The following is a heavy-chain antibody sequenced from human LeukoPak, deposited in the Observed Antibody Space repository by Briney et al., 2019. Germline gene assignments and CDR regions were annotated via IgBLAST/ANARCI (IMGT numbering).Heavy chain of an antibody. CDR3: AGNSGSYYASGSNYNVY. D-gene: IGHD3-10*01. J-gene: IGHJ4*02. CDR2: IGHSGGT. CDR1: GVSIDTSSW. Sequence: SGTLSLTCAVYGVSIDTSSWWSWVRQSPGKGLEWIGDIGHSGGTNYNPSLKSRVTISLDKSNNQVSLKLKSATAADTAVYYCAGNSGSYYASGSNYNVYWGQGTLVIVSS. V-gene: IGHV4-4*02.